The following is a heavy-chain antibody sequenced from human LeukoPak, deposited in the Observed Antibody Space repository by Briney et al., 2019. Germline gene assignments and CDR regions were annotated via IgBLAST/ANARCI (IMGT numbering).Heavy chain of an antibody. CDR1: GGSISSGSYC. V-gene: IGHV4-61*02. Sequence: SETLSPTCTVSGGSISSGSYCWSWIRQPAGKGLEWIGRICASGSTNYNPSLKSRVTISVDTSKNQFSMKLSSVTAADTAVYYCARGLSNLEYWGQGTLATVSS. J-gene: IGHJ4*02. CDR2: ICASGST. D-gene: IGHD4-11*01. CDR3: ARGLSNLEY.